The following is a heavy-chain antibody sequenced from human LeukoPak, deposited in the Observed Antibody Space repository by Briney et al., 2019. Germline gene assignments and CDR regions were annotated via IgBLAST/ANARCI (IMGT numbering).Heavy chain of an antibody. V-gene: IGHV3-48*03. D-gene: IGHD3-10*01. CDR2: IGRRGSSI. CDR1: GFTFSSYE. J-gene: IGHJ4*02. CDR3: AARDSYGSGSYPIDY. Sequence: PGGSLRLSCAASGFTFSSYEMNWVRQAPGKGLEWVSYIGRRGSSIHYADSVKGRFTVSRDNAKNSLYLQMNSLRAEDTAVYYCAARDSYGSGSYPIDYWGQGTLVTVSS.